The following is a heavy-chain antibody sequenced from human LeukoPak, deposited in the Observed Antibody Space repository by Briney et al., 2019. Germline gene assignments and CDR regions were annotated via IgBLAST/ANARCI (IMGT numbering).Heavy chain of an antibody. CDR2: IYHSGST. CDR3: ARGLSGSYLWPPMVY. D-gene: IGHD1-26*01. J-gene: IGHJ4*02. V-gene: IGHV4-30-2*01. Sequence: SETLSLTCTVSGGSISSGGYYWSWIRQPPGKGLEWIGYIYHSGSTYYNPSLKSRVTISVDRSKNQFSLKLSSVTAADTAVYYCARGLSGSYLWPPMVYWGQGTLVTVSS. CDR1: GGSISSGGYY.